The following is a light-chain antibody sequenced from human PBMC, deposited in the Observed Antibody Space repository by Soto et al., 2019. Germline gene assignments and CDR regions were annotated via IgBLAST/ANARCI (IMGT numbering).Light chain of an antibody. CDR2: DDA. CDR1: SSNIGNYY. CDR3: GTWDYSLSAGV. V-gene: IGLV1-51*01. J-gene: IGLJ1*01. Sequence: SVLTQPPPVSAAPGQKVTISCTGSSSNIGNYYVSWYQQFPGTAPKRLIYDDAKRPSGTPDRFSGYKSGTSAPLDITGLQTGDDDDYYCGTWDYSLSAGVFGTGTKLTVL.